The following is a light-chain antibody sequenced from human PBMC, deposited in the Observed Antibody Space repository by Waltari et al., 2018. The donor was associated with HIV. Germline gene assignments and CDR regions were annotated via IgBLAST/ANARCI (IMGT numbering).Light chain of an antibody. V-gene: IGLV3-25*03. J-gene: IGLJ7*01. Sequence: SYELTQPPSVPVSPGQTARITCSGDVLPKQYAYWYQQKPGQAPVLVISKDSERPSWIPERFSVSSSGTTVTLTISGVQAEDEADYYCQSADSSGTYAVFGGGTQLTVL. CDR3: QSADSSGTYAV. CDR1: VLPKQY. CDR2: KDS.